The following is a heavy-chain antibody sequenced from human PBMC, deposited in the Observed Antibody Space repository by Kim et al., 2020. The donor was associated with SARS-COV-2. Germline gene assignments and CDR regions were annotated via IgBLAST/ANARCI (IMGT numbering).Heavy chain of an antibody. V-gene: IGHV4-34*01. CDR2: INHSGST. Sequence: SETLSLTCAVYGGSFSGYYWSWIRQPPGKGLEWIGEINHSGSTNYNPSLKSRVTISVDTSKNQFSLKLSSVTAADTAVYYCARAPDILTGYGWFDPWGQGTLVTVSS. J-gene: IGHJ5*02. D-gene: IGHD3-9*01. CDR3: ARAPDILTGYGWFDP. CDR1: GGSFSGYY.